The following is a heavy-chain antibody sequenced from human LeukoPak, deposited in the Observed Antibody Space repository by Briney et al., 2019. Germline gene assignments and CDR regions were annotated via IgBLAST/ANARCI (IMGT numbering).Heavy chain of an antibody. CDR2: IIPIFGTA. CDR3: ARDHCSSTSCYNLTDPPFDP. D-gene: IGHD2-2*02. Sequence: ASVKVSCKASGGTFSSYAISWVRQAPGQGLEWMGGIIPIFGTANYAQKFQGRVTITADESTSTAYMELSSLRSEDTAVYYCARDHCSSTSCYNLTDPPFDPWGQGTLVTVSS. J-gene: IGHJ5*02. CDR1: GGTFSSYA. V-gene: IGHV1-69*01.